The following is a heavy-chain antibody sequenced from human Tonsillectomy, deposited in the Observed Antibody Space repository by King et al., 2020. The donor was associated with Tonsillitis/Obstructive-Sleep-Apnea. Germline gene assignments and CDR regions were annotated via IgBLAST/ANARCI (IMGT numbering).Heavy chain of an antibody. CDR3: AKEKLGPDAFDI. D-gene: IGHD6-13*01. CDR1: GFSFSTYG. V-gene: IGHV3-30*18. CDR2: ISYDGSNK. J-gene: IGHJ3*02. Sequence: VQLVESGGGVVQPGRSLRLSCAASGFSFSTYGMHWVRQAPGKGLEWVAVISYDGSNKYYADSLKGRFTISRDNSKNTLYLQMNSLRAEDTAVYYCAKEKLGPDAFDIWGRGTMVTVSS.